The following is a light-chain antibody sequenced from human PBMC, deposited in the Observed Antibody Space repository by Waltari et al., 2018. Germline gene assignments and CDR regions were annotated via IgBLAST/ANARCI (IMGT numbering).Light chain of an antibody. CDR3: SSYATGNTVV. CDR2: DVS. J-gene: IGLJ2*01. V-gene: IGLV2-14*03. Sequence: QSGLTPPASVSASPGQSLPISCSGTISDVGGYDYASWYQQRPGEAPKLIFYDVSGRPSGISNRFSASKSGSTASLTISGLQADDEGDYFCSSYATGNTVVFGGGTKVTVL. CDR1: ISDVGGYDY.